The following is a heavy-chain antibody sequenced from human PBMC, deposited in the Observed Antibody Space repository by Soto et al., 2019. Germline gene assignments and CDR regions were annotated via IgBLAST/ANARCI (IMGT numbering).Heavy chain of an antibody. J-gene: IGHJ4*02. CDR2: IWFDGSNK. CDR1: GFTFSSYR. V-gene: IGHV3-33*01. CDR3: ATTGPY. Sequence: PGGSLRLSCAASGFTFSSYRMHWVRQAPGKGLEWVAVIWFDGSNKFYADSVKGRFTISRDNSKNTVSLQMNSLRDEDSAAYYCATTGPYWGQGTLVTVSS.